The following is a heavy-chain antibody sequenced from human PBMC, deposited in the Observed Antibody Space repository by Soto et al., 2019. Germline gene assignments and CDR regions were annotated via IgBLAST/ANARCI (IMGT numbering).Heavy chain of an antibody. V-gene: IGHV3-23*01. D-gene: IGHD3-3*01. CDR2: ISGSGGST. CDR1: GFTFSNYA. Sequence: SLRLSCAASGFTFSNYAVTWVRQAPGKGLEWVSTISGSGGSTYYADSVKGRFTISRDNSKNTLYLQMNSLRAEDTAVYYCARDFGVDHYYYGMDVWGQGTTVTVSS. J-gene: IGHJ6*02. CDR3: ARDFGVDHYYYGMDV.